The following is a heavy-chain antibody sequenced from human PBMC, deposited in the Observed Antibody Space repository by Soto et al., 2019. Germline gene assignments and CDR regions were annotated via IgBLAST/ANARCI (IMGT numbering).Heavy chain of an antibody. CDR3: ARDRGVGARFYGMDV. CDR2: ISSSSSTI. V-gene: IGHV3-48*02. J-gene: IGHJ6*02. CDR1: GFTFSSYS. D-gene: IGHD1-26*01. Sequence: GGSLRLSCAASGFTFSSYSMNWVRQAPGKGLEWVSYISSSSSTIYYADSVKGRFTISRDNAKNSLYLQMNSLRDEDTAVYYCARDRGVGARFYGMDVWGQGTTVTVSS.